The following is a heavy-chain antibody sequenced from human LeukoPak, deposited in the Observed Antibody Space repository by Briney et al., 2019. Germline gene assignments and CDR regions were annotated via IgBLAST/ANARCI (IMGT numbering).Heavy chain of an antibody. CDR3: TRXHXSGWFWFDL. Sequence: SETLSLTCTVSGGSIGVHYWSWIRQPAGKGLEWIGRFYSSGASYYNPSLGGRVSISADKSKSQVSRNLRSVTAADTAGYYCTRXHXSGWFWFDLXGQGTLVTVSP. V-gene: IGHV4-4*07. CDR2: FYSSGAS. CDR1: GGSIGVHY. J-gene: IGHJ5*02. D-gene: IGHD6-19*01.